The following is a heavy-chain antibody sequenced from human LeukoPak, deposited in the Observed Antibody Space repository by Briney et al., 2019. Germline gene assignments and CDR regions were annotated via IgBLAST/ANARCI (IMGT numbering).Heavy chain of an antibody. CDR3: ATDQVISRAFDI. CDR1: GGSISSSSYY. V-gene: IGHV4-39*07. Sequence: ASETLSLTCTVSGGSISSSSYYWGWIRQPPGKGLEWIGSIYYSGSTYYNPSLKSRVTISVDTSKNQFSLKLSSVTAADTAVFYCATDQVISRAFDIWGQGTMVTVSS. CDR2: IYYSGST. D-gene: IGHD3-22*01. J-gene: IGHJ3*02.